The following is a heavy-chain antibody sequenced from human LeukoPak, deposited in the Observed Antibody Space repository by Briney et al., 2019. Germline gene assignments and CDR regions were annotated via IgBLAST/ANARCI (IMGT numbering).Heavy chain of an antibody. J-gene: IGHJ4*02. D-gene: IGHD2-15*01. CDR3: ARASSVFYFDY. V-gene: IGHV3-11*04. CDR2: ITKSGSSM. CDR1: GFSFSDYF. Sequence: GGSLRLSCAASGFSFSDYFMSWVRQAPGKGLEWISYITKSGSSMLYAESVKGRFTISRDNAKNSLYLQMNSLRAEDTAVYYCARASSVFYFDYWGQGTLVTVSS.